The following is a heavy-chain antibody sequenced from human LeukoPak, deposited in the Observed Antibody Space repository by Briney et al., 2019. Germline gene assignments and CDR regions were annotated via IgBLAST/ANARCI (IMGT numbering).Heavy chain of an antibody. CDR2: IKQDGSET. CDR3: ARDQTPFY. D-gene: IGHD2-15*01. Sequence: PGGSLRLSCAASGFTFSNYWINWVRQAPGKGLEWVANIKQDGSETYCVDSVKGRFTISRDNAKNSLYLQMNSLRDEDTAVYYCARDQTPFYWGQGSLVTVSS. CDR1: GFTFSNYW. J-gene: IGHJ4*02. V-gene: IGHV3-7*01.